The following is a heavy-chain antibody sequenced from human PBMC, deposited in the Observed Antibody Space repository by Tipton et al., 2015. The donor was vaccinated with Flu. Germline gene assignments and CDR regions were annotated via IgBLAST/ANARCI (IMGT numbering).Heavy chain of an antibody. CDR2: INQDGSVK. V-gene: IGHV3-7*01. J-gene: IGHJ5*02. D-gene: IGHD6-13*01. CDR1: GFSLSSYW. CDR3: ARAWAAAGSA. Sequence: SLRLSCAASGFSLSSYWMSWVCQAPGKGLEWVANINQDGSVKYYVDSVKGRFIISRDNAKNSFYLQMNSLRSDDTALYYCARAWAAAGSAWGQGTLVTVSS.